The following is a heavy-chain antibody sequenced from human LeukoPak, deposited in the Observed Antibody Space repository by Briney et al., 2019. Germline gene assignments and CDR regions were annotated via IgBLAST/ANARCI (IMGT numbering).Heavy chain of an antibody. CDR3: ARDRKMGYSSSWYHVFDY. Sequence: SETLSLTCTVSGGSISRYYWGWIRQPPGKGLEWIGSIYYSGSTYYNPSLKSRVTISVDTSKNQFSLKLSSVTAADTAVYYCARDRKMGYSSSWYHVFDYWGQGTLVTVSS. CDR2: IYYSGST. D-gene: IGHD6-13*01. J-gene: IGHJ4*02. V-gene: IGHV4-39*07. CDR1: GGSISRYY.